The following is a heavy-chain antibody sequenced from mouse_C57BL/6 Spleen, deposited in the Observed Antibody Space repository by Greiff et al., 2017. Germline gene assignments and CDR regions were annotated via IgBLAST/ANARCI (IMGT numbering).Heavy chain of an antibody. CDR3: ARSSDGSSYTYYFDY. J-gene: IGHJ2*01. V-gene: IGHV5-4*01. CDR2: ISDGRSYT. CDR1: GFTFSSYA. D-gene: IGHD1-1*01. Sequence: EVQRVESGRGLVKPGGSLKLSCAASGFTFSSYAMSWVRQTPEKRLEWVATISDGRSYTYYPEDVKGRFTICRDNAKNNLYLKMRHLKSEDTAMYYWARSSDGSSYTYYFDYWGQGTTLTVSS.